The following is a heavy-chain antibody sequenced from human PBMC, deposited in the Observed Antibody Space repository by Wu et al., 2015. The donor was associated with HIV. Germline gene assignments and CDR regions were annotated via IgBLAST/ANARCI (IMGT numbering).Heavy chain of an antibody. CDR3: ARDELGTTPFDY. V-gene: IGHV1-2*02. CDR1: GYTFTGYY. J-gene: IGHJ4*02. D-gene: IGHD7-27*01. Sequence: QVQLVQSGAEVKKPGASVKVSCKASGYTFTGYYMHWVRQAPGQGLEWMGWINPNSGVTNYAQKFQGRVTMTRDTSISTAYMELSRLRSDDTAIYYCARDELGTTPFDYWGQGTLVTVSS. CDR2: INPNSGVT.